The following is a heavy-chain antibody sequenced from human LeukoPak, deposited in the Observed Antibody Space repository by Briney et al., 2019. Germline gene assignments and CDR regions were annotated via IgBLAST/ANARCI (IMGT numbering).Heavy chain of an antibody. CDR1: GGSISSGGYY. Sequence: SETLSLTCAVSGGSISSGGYYWSWIRQHPGKGLEWIGYIYYSGSTYYNPSLRSRVTISVDTSKNQFSLKLSSVTAADTAVYYCARDTDSNYAGDWGQGTLVTVSS. J-gene: IGHJ4*02. CDR3: ARDTDSNYAGD. D-gene: IGHD4-11*01. CDR2: IYYSGST. V-gene: IGHV4-31*11.